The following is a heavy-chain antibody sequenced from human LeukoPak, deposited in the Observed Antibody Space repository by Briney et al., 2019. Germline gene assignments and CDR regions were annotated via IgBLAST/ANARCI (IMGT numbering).Heavy chain of an antibody. V-gene: IGHV1-24*01. CDR2: FDPEDGET. D-gene: IGHD3-3*01. CDR1: GCTLTELS. CDR3: ATDRGPYYDFWSGYPHFYGMDV. Sequence: VGSVKVSCKVSGCTLTELSMHWVRQAPGKGLEWMGGFDPEDGETIYAQKFQGRVTMTEDTSTDTAYMELSSLRSEDTAVYYCATDRGPYYDFWSGYPHFYGMDVWGQGTTVTVSS. J-gene: IGHJ6*02.